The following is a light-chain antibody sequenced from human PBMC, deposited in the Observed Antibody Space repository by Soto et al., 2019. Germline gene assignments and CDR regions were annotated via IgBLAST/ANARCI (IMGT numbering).Light chain of an antibody. J-gene: IGKJ4*01. V-gene: IGKV1-33*01. CDR3: QQYDNAPLT. Sequence: DIQMTQSPSSLSASVGDRVTITCQASHDISKYLSWFQQRPGKAPKLLIYDASKLETGVPSRFSGSGSGTDFSFTISSLQPVDIATYYCQQYDNAPLTFGGGTKVEIK. CDR1: HDISKY. CDR2: DAS.